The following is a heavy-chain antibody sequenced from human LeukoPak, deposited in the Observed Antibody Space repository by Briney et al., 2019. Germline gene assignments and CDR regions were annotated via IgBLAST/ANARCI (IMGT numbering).Heavy chain of an antibody. J-gene: IGHJ4*02. CDR1: GGSISSSGYY. D-gene: IGHD5-18*01. V-gene: IGHV4-39*01. Sequence: SETLSLTCTVSGGSISSSGYYWGWIRQPPGKGLEWIGSIYYSGNTYYNASLKSRVTISVDTSKNQFSLKLSSVTAADTAGYYCARQGGYSYRILDYWGQGTLVTVSS. CDR3: ARQGGYSYRILDY. CDR2: IYYSGNT.